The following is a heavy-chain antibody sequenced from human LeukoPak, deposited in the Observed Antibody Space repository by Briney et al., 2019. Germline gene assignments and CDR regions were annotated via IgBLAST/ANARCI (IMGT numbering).Heavy chain of an antibody. CDR1: GFTFSSYS. D-gene: IGHD1-26*01. Sequence: GGSLRLSCAASGFTFSSYSMNWVRQAPAKGLAWVSSISSSSSYIYYADSVKGRFTISRDNAKNSLYLQMNSLRAEDTAVYYCARYPSGRALDYWGQGTLVTVSS. CDR2: ISSSSSYI. CDR3: ARYPSGRALDY. V-gene: IGHV3-21*01. J-gene: IGHJ4*02.